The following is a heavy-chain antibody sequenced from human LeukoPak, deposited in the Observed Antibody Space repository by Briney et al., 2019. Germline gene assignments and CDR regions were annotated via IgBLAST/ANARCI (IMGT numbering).Heavy chain of an antibody. V-gene: IGHV3-30*18. CDR2: ISYDGSNK. CDR1: EFTFSSYG. J-gene: IGHJ6*02. CDR3: AKISRYCTNGVCYSTYYYYGMDV. D-gene: IGHD2-8*01. Sequence: GGSLRLSYAASEFTFSSYGMHWVRQAPGKGLEWVAVISYDGSNKYYADSVKGRFTISRDNSKNTLYPQMNSLRAEDTAVYYCAKISRYCTNGVCYSTYYYYGMDVWGQGTTVTVSS.